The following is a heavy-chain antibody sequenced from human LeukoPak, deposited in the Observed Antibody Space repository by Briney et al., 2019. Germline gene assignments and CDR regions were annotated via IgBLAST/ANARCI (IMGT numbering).Heavy chain of an antibody. Sequence: SETLSLTCTVSGGSISTYYWSWIRQPPGKGLEWIGYIYYNGNTNYNPSLKSRVTISVDTSENQFSLKLNSVTAADTAVYYCARGGDCSSTSCYDYWGQGTLVTVSS. CDR3: ARGGDCSSTSCYDY. CDR2: IYYNGNT. J-gene: IGHJ4*02. V-gene: IGHV4-59*01. D-gene: IGHD2-2*01. CDR1: GGSISTYY.